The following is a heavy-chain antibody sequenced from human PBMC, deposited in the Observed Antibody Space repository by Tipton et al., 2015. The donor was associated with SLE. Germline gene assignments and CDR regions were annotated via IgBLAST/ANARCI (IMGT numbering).Heavy chain of an antibody. Sequence: TLSLTCAVYGGSFSGYYWSWIRQTPGKGLEWIGEINHSGSTNYNPSLKSRVTISVDTSKNQFSLKLSPVTAADTAVYYCARDLNGYNRGWYYYMDVWGKGTTVTVSS. CDR1: GGSFSGYY. J-gene: IGHJ6*03. CDR3: ARDLNGYNRGWYYYMDV. D-gene: IGHD5-24*01. CDR2: INHSGST. V-gene: IGHV4-34*01.